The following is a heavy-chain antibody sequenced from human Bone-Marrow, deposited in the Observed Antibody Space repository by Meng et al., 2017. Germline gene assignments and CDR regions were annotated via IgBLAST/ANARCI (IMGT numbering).Heavy chain of an antibody. D-gene: IGHD2-2*01. J-gene: IGHJ4*02. Sequence: SVKVSCKASGGTFSSYAISWVRQAPGQGLEWMGGIIPIFGTANYAQKFQGRVTITTDESTSTAYMELSSLRSEDTAVYFCARKAGNCISTTCYSLDYWGQGTLVTVSS. CDR1: GGTFSSYA. V-gene: IGHV1-69*05. CDR3: ARKAGNCISTTCYSLDY. CDR2: IIPIFGTA.